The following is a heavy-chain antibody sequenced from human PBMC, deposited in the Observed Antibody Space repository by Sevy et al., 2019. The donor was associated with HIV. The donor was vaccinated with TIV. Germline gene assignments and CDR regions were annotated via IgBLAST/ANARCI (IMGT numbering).Heavy chain of an antibody. CDR1: DVSISIGTNY. D-gene: IGHD6-19*01. CDR2: IYYSGST. J-gene: IGHJ3*01. V-gene: IGHV4-39*01. CDR3: ARQRGGWYEYDASDV. Sequence: SETLSLTCTVSDVSISIGTNYWGWIRQPPGKGLEWIGSIYYSGSTYYNPSLKSRVTMSADTSMNQFSLKLSSVTVADTAVYYCARQRGGWYEYDASDVWGQGTMVTISS.